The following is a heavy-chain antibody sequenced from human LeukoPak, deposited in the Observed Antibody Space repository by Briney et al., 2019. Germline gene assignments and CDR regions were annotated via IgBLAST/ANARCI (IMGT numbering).Heavy chain of an antibody. CDR1: GGSISSGDYY. CDR3: ASSKNRRYYYDSSGYLS. D-gene: IGHD3-22*01. V-gene: IGHV4-30-4*01. CDR2: IYYSGST. Sequence: SETLSPTCTVSGGSISSGDYYWSWIRQPPGKGLEWIGYIYYSGSTYYNPSLKSRVTISVDTSKNQFSLKLSSVTAADTAVYYCASSKNRRYYYDSSGYLSWGQGTLVTVSS. J-gene: IGHJ4*02.